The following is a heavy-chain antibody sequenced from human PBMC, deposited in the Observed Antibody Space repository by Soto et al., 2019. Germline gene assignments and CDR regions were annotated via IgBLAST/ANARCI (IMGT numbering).Heavy chain of an antibody. J-gene: IGHJ4*02. Sequence: GSLRLSCAASGXTFSSYRMNWVRQAPGKGLELVSSISSSSSYIYYADSVKGRFTISRDNASNSLYMQMNSLRAEDTAVYYFARDPPYCSSSSCYIRFLDYWGQGTLGTVSS. CDR2: ISSSSSYI. V-gene: IGHV3-21*01. CDR3: ARDPPYCSSSSCYIRFLDY. D-gene: IGHD2-2*02. CDR1: GXTFSSYR.